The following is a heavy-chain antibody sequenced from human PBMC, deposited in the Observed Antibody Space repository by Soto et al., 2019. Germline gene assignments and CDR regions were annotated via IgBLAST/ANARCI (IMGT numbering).Heavy chain of an antibody. D-gene: IGHD1-7*01. Sequence: PGGSLRLSCAASGFTFSSYGMHWVRQAPGKGLEWVAVISYDGSNKYYADSVKGRFTISRDNSKNTLYPQMNSLRAEDTAVYYCAKDGLTGTTSNHYYYYYYMDVWGKGTTVTVSS. CDR3: AKDGLTGTTSNHYYYYYYMDV. J-gene: IGHJ6*03. V-gene: IGHV3-30*18. CDR2: ISYDGSNK. CDR1: GFTFSSYG.